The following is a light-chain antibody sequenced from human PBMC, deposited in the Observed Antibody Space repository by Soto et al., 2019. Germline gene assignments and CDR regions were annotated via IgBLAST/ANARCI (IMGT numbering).Light chain of an antibody. Sequence: QSALIQPASVSVSPGQSITISFTGTSSDVGGYNYVSWYQQHPGKAPKLMIYEVSDRPSGVSNRFSGSKSGNTASLTISGLQAEDEADYYCSSYTSSSTLYVFGTGTKVTVL. CDR1: SSDVGGYNY. CDR3: SSYTSSSTLYV. CDR2: EVS. V-gene: IGLV2-14*01. J-gene: IGLJ1*01.